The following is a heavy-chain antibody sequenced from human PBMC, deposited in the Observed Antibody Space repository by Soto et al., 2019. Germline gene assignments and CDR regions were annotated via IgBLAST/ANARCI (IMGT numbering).Heavy chain of an antibody. D-gene: IGHD3-10*01. CDR2: INHSGST. Sequence: SSETLSLTCAVYGGSFSGYYWSWIRQPPGKGLEWIGEINHSGSTNYNPSLKSRVTISVDTSKNQFSLKLSSVTAADTAVYYCARGCYYYGSGSYSLCGMDVWGQGTTVTVSS. J-gene: IGHJ6*02. CDR3: ARGCYYYGSGSYSLCGMDV. V-gene: IGHV4-34*01. CDR1: GGSFSGYY.